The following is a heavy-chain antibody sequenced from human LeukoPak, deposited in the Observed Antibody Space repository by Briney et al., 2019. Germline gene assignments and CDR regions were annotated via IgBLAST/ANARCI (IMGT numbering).Heavy chain of an antibody. CDR3: ARGARGDKCYNWFHP. J-gene: IGHJ5*02. CDR2: INHSGST. CDR1: GGSFSGYY. D-gene: IGHD3-10*01. Sequence: SETLSLTCAVYGGSFSGYYWSWIRQPTGKGLEWIGEINHSGSTNYNPSLKSRVTISVDTSQNQFSLTLRSLTAADTAVYYRARGARGDKCYNWFHPWGQGTLVTVS. V-gene: IGHV4-34*01.